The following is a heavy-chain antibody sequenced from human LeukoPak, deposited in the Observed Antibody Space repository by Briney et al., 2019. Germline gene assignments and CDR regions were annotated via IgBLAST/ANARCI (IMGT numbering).Heavy chain of an antibody. CDR2: ISYSGST. CDR3: ARVSCSSTSCKRYYYYGMDV. Sequence: PSETLSLTCTVSGGSISSGGSYWSWIRQHPGTGLEGIGYISYSGSTYYNPSLKSRVTTSVDTSKNQFSLKLSSVTAADTAVYYCARVSCSSTSCKRYYYYGMDVWGKGTTVTVSS. J-gene: IGHJ6*04. V-gene: IGHV4-31*03. D-gene: IGHD2-2*01. CDR1: GGSISSGGSY.